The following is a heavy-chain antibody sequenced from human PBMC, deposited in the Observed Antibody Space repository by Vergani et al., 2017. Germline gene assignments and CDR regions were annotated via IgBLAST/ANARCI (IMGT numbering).Heavy chain of an antibody. CDR2: IYHSGST. CDR1: GGSISSGGYY. CDR3: ARGGVRIYDFWSDPFDY. V-gene: IGHV4-30-2*01. J-gene: IGHJ4*02. D-gene: IGHD3-3*01. Sequence: QLQLQESGPGLVKPSETLSLTCTVSGGSISSGGYYWSWIRQHPGKGLEWIGYIYHSGSTYYNPSLKSRVTISVDRSKNQFSLKLSSVTAADTAVYYCARGGVRIYDFWSDPFDYWGQGTLVTVSS.